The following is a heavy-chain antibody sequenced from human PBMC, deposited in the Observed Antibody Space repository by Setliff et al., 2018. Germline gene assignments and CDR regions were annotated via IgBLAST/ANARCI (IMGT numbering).Heavy chain of an antibody. D-gene: IGHD4-17*01. V-gene: IGHV3-73*01. CDR1: GFTFSGSA. J-gene: IGHJ4*02. CDR2: IRSKADSYAT. CDR3: AITMTTGVDFFDY. Sequence: PGGSLRLSCAASGFTFSGSAVYWVRQASGRGLEWVGRIRSKADSYATAYAASVKARFTTSRDDSKNTAYLQVNSLKTEDTAVYYCAITMTTGVDFFDYWGQGTLVTVSS.